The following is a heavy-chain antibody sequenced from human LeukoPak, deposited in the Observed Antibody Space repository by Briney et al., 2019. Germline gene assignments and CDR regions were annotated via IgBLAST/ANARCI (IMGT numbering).Heavy chain of an antibody. CDR2: IIPIFGTA. D-gene: IGHD1-1*01. J-gene: IGHJ4*02. Sequence: GASVKVSCKASGGTLSSYAISWVRQAPGQGLEWMGRIIPIFGTANYAQKFQGRVTITTDESTSTAYMELSSLRSEDTAVYYCARDRNWNYLDYWGQGTLVTVSS. CDR1: GGTLSSYA. V-gene: IGHV1-69*05. CDR3: ARDRNWNYLDY.